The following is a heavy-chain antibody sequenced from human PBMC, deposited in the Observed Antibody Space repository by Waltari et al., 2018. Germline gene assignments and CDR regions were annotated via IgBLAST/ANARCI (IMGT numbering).Heavy chain of an antibody. CDR3: ARLTERGDYMDV. Sequence: QVQLQESGPGLVKPSETLSLTCTVSGGSISSYYWSWIRQPPGKGLEWIGYIYYSGSTNYNPALKSRVTRSVDTSKNQFSRKLSSVTAADTAVYYCARLTERGDYMDVWGKGTTVTVSS. CDR1: GGSISSYY. CDR2: IYYSGST. J-gene: IGHJ6*03. D-gene: IGHD7-27*01. V-gene: IGHV4-59*01.